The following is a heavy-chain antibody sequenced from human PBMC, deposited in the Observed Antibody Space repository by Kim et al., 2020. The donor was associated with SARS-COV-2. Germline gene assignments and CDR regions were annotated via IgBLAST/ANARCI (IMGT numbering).Heavy chain of an antibody. V-gene: IGHV3-21*01. CDR3: ARADYGSGSPDDAFDI. D-gene: IGHD3-10*01. Sequence: SGKGRFTISRDNAKNSLYLQMNSLRAEDTALYYCARADYGSGSPDDAFDIWGQGTMVTVSS. J-gene: IGHJ3*02.